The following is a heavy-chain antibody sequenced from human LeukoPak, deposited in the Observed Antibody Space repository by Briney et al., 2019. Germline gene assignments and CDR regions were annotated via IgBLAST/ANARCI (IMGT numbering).Heavy chain of an antibody. CDR3: ARAAAMIAQIGTTDV. CDR1: GGTFSSYA. Sequence: SVKVSCKASGGTFSSYAISWVRQAPGQGLEWMGRIIPILGIANYAQKFQGRVTITADKSTSTAYMELSSLRSEDTAVYYCARAAAMIAQIGTTDVWGQGTTVTVSS. CDR2: IIPILGIA. V-gene: IGHV1-69*04. D-gene: IGHD3-22*01. J-gene: IGHJ6*02.